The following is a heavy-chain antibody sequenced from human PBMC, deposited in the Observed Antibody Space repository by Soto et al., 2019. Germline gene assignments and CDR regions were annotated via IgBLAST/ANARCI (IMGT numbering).Heavy chain of an antibody. Sequence: QLQLQESGSGLVKPSQTLSLTCAVSGGSISSGGYSWSWIRQPPGKGLEWIGYIYHSGSTYYNPSLKSRVTIAVDRDKNQFSLKLSSVTAADTAVYYCARVSLLWFGEMPMDVWGQGTTVTVSS. CDR2: IYHSGST. V-gene: IGHV4-30-2*01. J-gene: IGHJ6*02. CDR1: GGSISSGGYS. D-gene: IGHD3-10*01. CDR3: ARVSLLWFGEMPMDV.